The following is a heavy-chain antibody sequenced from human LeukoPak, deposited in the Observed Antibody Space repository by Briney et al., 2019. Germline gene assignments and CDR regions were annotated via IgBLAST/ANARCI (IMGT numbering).Heavy chain of an antibody. CDR3: ARSRITMIVVVGDYFDY. CDR2: IYYSGST. V-gene: IGHV4-31*03. Sequence: SETLSLTCTISGGSISSGGYYWSWIRQHPGKGLEWIGYIYYSGSTYYNPSLKSRVTISVDTSKNQFSLKLSSVTAADTAVYYCARSRITMIVVVGDYFDYWGQGTLVTVSS. J-gene: IGHJ4*02. D-gene: IGHD3-22*01. CDR1: GGSISSGGYY.